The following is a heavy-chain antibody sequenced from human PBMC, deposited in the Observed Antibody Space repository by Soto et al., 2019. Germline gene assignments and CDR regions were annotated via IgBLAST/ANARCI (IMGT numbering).Heavy chain of an antibody. V-gene: IGHV3-23*01. Sequence: PGGSLRLSCAASGFTFSSYAMSWVRQAPGKGLEWVSAISGSGGSTYYADSVKGRFTISRDNSKNTLYLQMNSLRAEDTAVYYCAKDSSGYYVGGYYFDYWGQGTLVTVSS. CDR1: GFTFSSYA. J-gene: IGHJ4*02. D-gene: IGHD3-22*01. CDR2: ISGSGGST. CDR3: AKDSSGYYVGGYYFDY.